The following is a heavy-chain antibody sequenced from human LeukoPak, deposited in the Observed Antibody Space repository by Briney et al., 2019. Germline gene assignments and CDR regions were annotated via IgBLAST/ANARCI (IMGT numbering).Heavy chain of an antibody. V-gene: IGHV3-7*03. CDR3: AKKAQYNGNYPLDY. CDR2: IKQDGSEK. J-gene: IGHJ4*02. D-gene: IGHD1-26*01. CDR1: GFTFSSYW. Sequence: GGSLRLSCAASGFTFSSYWMSWVRQAPGKGLEWVANIKQDGSEKYYVDSVKGRFTISRDNSKNTLYLQMNSLRAEDAALYFCAKKAQYNGNYPLDYWGQGTLVTVSS.